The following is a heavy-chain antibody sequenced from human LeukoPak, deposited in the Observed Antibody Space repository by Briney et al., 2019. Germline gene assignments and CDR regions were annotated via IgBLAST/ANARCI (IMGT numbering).Heavy chain of an antibody. CDR2: IYPGDSDT. CDR1: GYSFTSYW. CDR3: ARSEGLRYFDWLLYDAFDI. V-gene: IGHV5-51*01. Sequence: GESLKISCQGSGYSFTSYWIGWVRQMPGKGLEWMGIIYPGDSDTRYSPSFQGQVTISADKSISTAYLQWSSLKASDTAMYYCARSEGLRYFDWLLYDAFDIWGQGTMVTVSS. D-gene: IGHD3-9*01. J-gene: IGHJ3*02.